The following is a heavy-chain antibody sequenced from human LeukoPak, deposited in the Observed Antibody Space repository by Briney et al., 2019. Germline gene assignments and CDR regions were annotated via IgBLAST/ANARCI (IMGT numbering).Heavy chain of an antibody. CDR3: ARRLGYSKGGFDY. D-gene: IGHD4-11*01. CDR2: INHSGST. CDR1: GGSFSGYY. V-gene: IGHV4-34*01. J-gene: IGHJ4*02. Sequence: SETLTLTCAVYGGSFSGYYWSWIRQPPGKGLEWIGEINHSGSTNYNPSLKSRVTISVDTSKNQFSLKLSSVTAADTAVYYCARRLGYSKGGFDYWGQGTLVTVSS.